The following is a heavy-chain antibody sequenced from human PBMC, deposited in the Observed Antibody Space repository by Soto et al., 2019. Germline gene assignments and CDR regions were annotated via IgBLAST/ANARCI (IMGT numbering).Heavy chain of an antibody. J-gene: IGHJ3*02. CDR3: ARDLAAAGNNDAFDI. CDR2: INASNGNT. D-gene: IGHD6-13*01. Sequence: VASVKVSCKASGGTFSSYAISWVRQAPGQRLEWMGWINASNGNTKYSQKFQGRVTITRDTSASTAYMELSSLRSEDTAVYYCARDLAAAGNNDAFDIWGQGTMVTVSS. V-gene: IGHV1-3*01. CDR1: GGTFSSYA.